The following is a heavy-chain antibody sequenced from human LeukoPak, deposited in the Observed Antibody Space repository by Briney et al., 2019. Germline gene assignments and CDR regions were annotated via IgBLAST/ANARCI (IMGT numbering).Heavy chain of an antibody. V-gene: IGHV4-61*02. J-gene: IGHJ6*03. CDR1: GGSISSGSYY. D-gene: IGHD3-10*01. CDR3: ARVEEGYGSGRRENYYYYYMDV. Sequence: SQTLSLTCTVSGGSISSGSYYWSWMRQPAGKGLEWIGRIYTSGSTNYHPSLKSRVTISVDTSKNQFSLKLSSVTAADTAVYYCARVEEGYGSGRRENYYYYYMDVWGKGTTVTISS. CDR2: IYTSGST.